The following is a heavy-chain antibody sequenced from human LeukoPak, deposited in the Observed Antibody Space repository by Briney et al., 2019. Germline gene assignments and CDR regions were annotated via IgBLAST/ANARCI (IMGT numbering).Heavy chain of an antibody. CDR1: GDSISSNYW. CDR3: ARGIPGYFGTSGYYYEY. CDR2: IHHSGST. J-gene: IGHJ4*02. D-gene: IGHD3-22*01. Sequence: SETLSLTCAVSGDSISSNYWWTWVRQPPGKGLEWIGEIHHSGSTNYSPSLKSRVTVSVDNSRNEFSLSLTSVSAADTAVYYCARGIPGYFGTSGYYYEYWGQGTLVTVSS. V-gene: IGHV4-4*02.